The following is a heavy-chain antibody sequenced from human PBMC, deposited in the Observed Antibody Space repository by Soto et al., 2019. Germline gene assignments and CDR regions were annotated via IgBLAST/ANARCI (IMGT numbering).Heavy chain of an antibody. Sequence: SVKVSCKASGGTFSSYTISWVRQAPGQGLEWMGRIIPILGIANYAQKFQGRVTITADKSTSTAYMELSSLRSEDTAVYYCARGLGEAGWFDPWGQGTLVTVSS. V-gene: IGHV1-69*02. CDR1: GGTFSSYT. J-gene: IGHJ5*02. CDR3: ARGLGEAGWFDP. CDR2: IIPILGIA. D-gene: IGHD4-17*01.